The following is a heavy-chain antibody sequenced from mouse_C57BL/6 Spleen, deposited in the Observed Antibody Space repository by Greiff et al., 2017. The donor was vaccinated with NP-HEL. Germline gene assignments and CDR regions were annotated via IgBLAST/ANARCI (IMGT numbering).Heavy chain of an antibody. Sequence: QVQLKQSGAELVRPGASVKLSCKASGYTFTDYYINWVKQRPGQGLEWIARIYPGSGNTYYNEKFKGKATLTAEKSSSTAYMQLSSLTSEDSAVYFCARHGSSPWYFDYWGQGTTLTVSS. CDR1: GYTFTDYY. V-gene: IGHV1-76*01. CDR3: ARHGSSPWYFDY. J-gene: IGHJ2*01. D-gene: IGHD1-1*01. CDR2: IYPGSGNT.